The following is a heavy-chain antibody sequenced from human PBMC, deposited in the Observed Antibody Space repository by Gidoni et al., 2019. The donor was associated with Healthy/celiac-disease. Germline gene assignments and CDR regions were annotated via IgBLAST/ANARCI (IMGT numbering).Heavy chain of an antibody. CDR2: IYIKTDGVTT. V-gene: IGHV3-15*01. CDR3: TTGFRPGYSSSG. Sequence: GQLVESGGGLVKPGGSRRLSCSPSGWPCSNAWMSWVRQAPGKWRVLVGRIYIKTDGVTTEYAATVKGRFTISRDDSKNTLYLQMNSLKTEDTAVYYCTTGFRPGYSSSGWGQGTLVTVSS. J-gene: IGHJ4*02. D-gene: IGHD6-13*01. CDR1: GWPCSNAW.